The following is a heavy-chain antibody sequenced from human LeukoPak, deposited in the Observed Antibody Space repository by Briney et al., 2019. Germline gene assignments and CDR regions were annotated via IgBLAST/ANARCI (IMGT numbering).Heavy chain of an antibody. V-gene: IGHV3-30*18. CDR3: AKYQRQWLPKGGFDY. Sequence: PGRSLRLSCAASGFTFSSYGMHWVRQAPGKGLEWVVVISYDGNNKYYADSVKGRFTISRDNSKNTLYLQMDNLRAEDTAVYYCAKYQRQWLPKGGFDYWGQGTLVTVSS. J-gene: IGHJ4*02. CDR1: GFTFSSYG. CDR2: ISYDGNNK. D-gene: IGHD6-19*01.